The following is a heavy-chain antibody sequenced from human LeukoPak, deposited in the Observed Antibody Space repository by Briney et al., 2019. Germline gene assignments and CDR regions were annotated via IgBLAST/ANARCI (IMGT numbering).Heavy chain of an antibody. D-gene: IGHD3-22*01. J-gene: IGHJ1*01. Sequence: GGSQRLSCAASGFTFSTYWMHWVRQAPGKGLVWSSRIKSDGSTNYADSVKGRFTISRDNAKNTLSLQMNSLRPEDTGVYYCARAPSEIGGYYPEYFRHWGQGTLVTVSS. CDR2: IKSDGST. V-gene: IGHV3-74*01. CDR1: GFTFSTYW. CDR3: ARAPSEIGGYYPEYFRH.